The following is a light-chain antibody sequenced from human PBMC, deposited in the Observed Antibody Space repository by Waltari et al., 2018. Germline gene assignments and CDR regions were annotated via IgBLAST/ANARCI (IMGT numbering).Light chain of an antibody. V-gene: IGKV4-1*01. Sequence: DIVMTQSPDSLAVSLGERATINCKSSQSVLYSSNNKNYLAWYQQKPGQPPKLLICLGATREAGVPDRFSGSGSGTDFTLTISSLQAEDVAVYYCQQYYSTPPLTFGGGTKVEIK. CDR2: LGA. J-gene: IGKJ4*01. CDR1: QSVLYSSNNKNY. CDR3: QQYYSTPPLT.